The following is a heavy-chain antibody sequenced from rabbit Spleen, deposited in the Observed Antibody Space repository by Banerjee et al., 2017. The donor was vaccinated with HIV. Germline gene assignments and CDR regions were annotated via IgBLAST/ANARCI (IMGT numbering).Heavy chain of an antibody. J-gene: IGHJ4*01. CDR1: GFSLSASDF. V-gene: IGHV1S45*01. D-gene: IGHD2-1*01. CDR2: VYTGSSGNT. Sequence: QEQVVESGGGLVQPEGSLTLTCTASGFSLSASDFIYWVRQAPGKGLEWIACVYTGSSGNTYYASWAKGRFAISKTSSTTVTLQMTSLTVADTATYFCARGSAAMTMLITGYYLGLWGPGTLVTVS. CDR3: ARGSAAMTMLITGYYLGL.